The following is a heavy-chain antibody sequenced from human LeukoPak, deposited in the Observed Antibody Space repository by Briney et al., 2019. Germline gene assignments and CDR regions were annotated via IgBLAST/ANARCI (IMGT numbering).Heavy chain of an antibody. CDR3: ARDRSSGFSDAFDI. CDR1: GFTFSSYG. V-gene: IGHV3-23*01. D-gene: IGHD6-19*01. CDR2: ISGSGGST. J-gene: IGHJ3*02. Sequence: GGSLRLSCAASGFTFSSYGMSWVRQAPGKGLEWVSAISGSGGSTYYADSVKGRFTISRDNSKNTLYLQMNSLRAEDTAVYFCARDRSSGFSDAFDIWGQGTMVTVSS.